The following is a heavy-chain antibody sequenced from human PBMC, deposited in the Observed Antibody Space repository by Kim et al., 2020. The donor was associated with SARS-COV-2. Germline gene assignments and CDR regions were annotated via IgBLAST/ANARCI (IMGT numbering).Heavy chain of an antibody. J-gene: IGHJ4*02. V-gene: IGHV4-34*01. CDR2: INHSGST. CDR1: GGSFSGYY. Sequence: SETLSLTCAVYGGSFSGYYWSWIRQPPGKGLEWIGEINHSGSTNYNPSLKSRVTISVDTSKNQFSLKLSSVTAADTAVYYCARNRYSSSWYPKAWGVDYWGPGTLVTVSS. D-gene: IGHD6-13*01. CDR3: ARNRYSSSWYPKAWGVDY.